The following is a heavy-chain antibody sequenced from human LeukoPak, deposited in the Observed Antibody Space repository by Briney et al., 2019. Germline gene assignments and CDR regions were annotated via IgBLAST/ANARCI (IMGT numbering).Heavy chain of an antibody. D-gene: IGHD6-19*01. Sequence: SETLSLTCSVHGGSFSGYYWSWIRQPPGKGLELIGQIHHRGSTNYNPSLKSRVTISVDTSKNQLSLKLSSVTAADTAVYYCARFGPPKSSSGWYMNYFDYWGQGTLVPVSS. CDR3: ARFGPPKSSSGWYMNYFDY. V-gene: IGHV4-34*01. CDR1: GGSFSGYY. CDR2: IHHRGST. J-gene: IGHJ4*02.